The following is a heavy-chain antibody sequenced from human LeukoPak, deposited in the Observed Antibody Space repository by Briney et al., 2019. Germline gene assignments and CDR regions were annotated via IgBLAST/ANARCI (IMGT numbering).Heavy chain of an antibody. J-gene: IGHJ4*02. D-gene: IGHD3-10*01. V-gene: IGHV4-4*02. Sequence: PSETLSLTCAVSGGSISSSNWWSWVRQPPGKGLEWIGEIYHSGSTNYNPSLKSRVTISVDKSKNQFSLKLSSVTAADTAVYYCAADGSGSRSAPSGWGQGTLVTVSS. CDR1: GGSISSSNW. CDR2: IYHSGST. CDR3: AADGSGSRSAPSG.